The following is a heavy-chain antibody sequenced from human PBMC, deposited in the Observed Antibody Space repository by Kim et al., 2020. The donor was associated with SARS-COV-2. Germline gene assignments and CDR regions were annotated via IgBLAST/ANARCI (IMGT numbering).Heavy chain of an antibody. CDR1: GGSISSGGYY. CDR2: IYYSGST. D-gene: IGHD3-10*01. V-gene: IGHV4-31*03. CDR3: ARDGGYYGSGSYYNVGNYFDY. Sequence: SETLSLTCTVSGGSISSGGYYWSWIRQHPGKGLEWIGYIYYSGSTYYNPSLKSRVTISVDTSKNQFSLKLSSVTAADTAVYYCARDGGYYGSGSYYNVGNYFDYWGRGTLVTVSS. J-gene: IGHJ4*02.